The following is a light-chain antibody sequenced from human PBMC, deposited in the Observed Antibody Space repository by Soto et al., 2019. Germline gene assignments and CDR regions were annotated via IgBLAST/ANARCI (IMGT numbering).Light chain of an antibody. V-gene: IGLV1-44*01. CDR1: SSNIGSNA. Sequence: QSVLTQPPSASGTPGQRVTISCSGSSSNIGSNAINWYQQLPGTAPKLLMHSSNQRPSGVPARFSGSKSGTSASLAISGLKSEDEADYYCAAWDDSLNGVVFGGGTKRTVL. CDR3: AAWDDSLNGVV. J-gene: IGLJ2*01. CDR2: SSN.